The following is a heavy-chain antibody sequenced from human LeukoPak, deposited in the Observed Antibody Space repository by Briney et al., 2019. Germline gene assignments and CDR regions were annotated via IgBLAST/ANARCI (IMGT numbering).Heavy chain of an antibody. D-gene: IGHD6-13*01. Sequence: GASVNVSCKASGYTFTSYYMHWVRQAPGQGLEWMGIINPSGGSTSYAQKFQGRVTMTRDTSTSTVYMEPSSLRSEDTAVYYCARPYSSSWYGLYYYYGMDVWGQGTTVTVSS. CDR3: ARPYSSSWYGLYYYYGMDV. V-gene: IGHV1-46*01. CDR2: INPSGGST. CDR1: GYTFTSYY. J-gene: IGHJ6*02.